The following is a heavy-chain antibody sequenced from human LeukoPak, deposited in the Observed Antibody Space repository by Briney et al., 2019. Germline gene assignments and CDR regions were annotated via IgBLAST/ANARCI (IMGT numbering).Heavy chain of an antibody. V-gene: IGHV3-23*01. CDR3: ARYSRTTGTTSNFDY. J-gene: IGHJ4*02. CDR2: IGGSGGST. Sequence: GGSLRLSCAASGFTFSSYAMGWVRQAPGKGLEWVSGIGGSGGSTYYADSVKGQFTISRDNSKNTLYLQMNSLGAEDTAVYYCARYSRTTGTTSNFDYWGQGTLVTVSS. D-gene: IGHD1-1*01. CDR1: GFTFSSYA.